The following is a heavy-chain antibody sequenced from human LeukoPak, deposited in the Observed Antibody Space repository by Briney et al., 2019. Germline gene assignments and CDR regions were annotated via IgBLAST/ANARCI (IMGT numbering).Heavy chain of an antibody. V-gene: IGHV3-11*04. J-gene: IGHJ4*02. CDR2: ISSTGGSR. CDR3: ATLKVASSFDY. D-gene: IGHD6-19*01. Sequence: PGGSLRLSCAASGFTFSDYYMSWIRQAPGKGLEWVSYISSTGGSRYYADSVKGRFTISRDNAKNSLYLQMNSLRGEDTAVYYCATLKVASSFDYWGQGALVTVSS. CDR1: GFTFSDYY.